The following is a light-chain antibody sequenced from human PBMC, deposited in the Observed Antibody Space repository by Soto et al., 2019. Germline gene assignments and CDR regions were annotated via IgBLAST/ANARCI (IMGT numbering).Light chain of an antibody. Sequence: QSVLTQPPSASGAPGQRVTISCYGSSSNIGGNAVNWYQQVPKTAPKLLIYSNNQRPSGVPDRFAGSKSVTSASLAISGLHSEDEADYYCAAGYDGLSAVVFGGGTKLTVL. CDR2: SNN. V-gene: IGLV1-44*01. J-gene: IGLJ2*01. CDR3: AAGYDGLSAVV. CDR1: SSNIGGNA.